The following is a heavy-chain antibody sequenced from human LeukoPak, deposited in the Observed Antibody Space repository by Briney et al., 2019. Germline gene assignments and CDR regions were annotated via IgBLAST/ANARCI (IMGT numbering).Heavy chain of an antibody. J-gene: IGHJ6*03. D-gene: IGHD3-22*01. CDR1: GGSFSGYY. Sequence: PSETLSLTCAVYGGSFSGYYWGWIRQPPGKGLEWIGEINHSGSTNCNPSLKSRVTISVDTSKNQFSLKLSSVTAADTAVYYCARGARYYYDSSGYYAPRYYYYMDVWGKGTTVTISS. CDR2: INHSGST. CDR3: ARGARYYYDSSGYYAPRYYYYMDV. V-gene: IGHV4-34*01.